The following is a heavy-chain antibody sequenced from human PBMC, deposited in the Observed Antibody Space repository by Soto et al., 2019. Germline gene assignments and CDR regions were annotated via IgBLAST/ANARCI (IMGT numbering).Heavy chain of an antibody. Sequence: GGSLRLSCVASGFTLSNYEMMWVRQAPGKGLEWVSFIHTTGSTIYYADSVKGRFTISRDNAQNSLYLQMNSLRAEDTAVYYCASERGKYCSSTSCSILGMDVWGQGTTVTVSS. CDR3: ASERGKYCSSTSCSILGMDV. J-gene: IGHJ6*02. V-gene: IGHV3-48*03. D-gene: IGHD2-2*01. CDR2: IHTTGSTI. CDR1: GFTLSNYE.